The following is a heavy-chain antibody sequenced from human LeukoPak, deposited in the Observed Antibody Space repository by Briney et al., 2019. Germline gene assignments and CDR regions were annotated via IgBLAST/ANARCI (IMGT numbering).Heavy chain of an antibody. V-gene: IGHV3-11*04. D-gene: IGHD5-24*01. CDR2: VNSGGSTI. J-gene: IGHJ4*02. CDR3: AVSRDGFIVGSD. Sequence: PGGSLRLSCAASGFTFSDYYMNWIRQAPGKGLEWVSYVNSGGSTIYYADSVKGRFTISRDNAKNSLFLQMNSLRAEDTAVYYCAVSRDGFIVGSDWGQGTLVTVSS. CDR1: GFTFSDYY.